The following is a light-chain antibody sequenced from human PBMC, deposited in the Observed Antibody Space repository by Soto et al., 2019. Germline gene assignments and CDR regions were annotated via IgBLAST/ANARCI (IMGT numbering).Light chain of an antibody. J-gene: IGLJ2*01. CDR2: DVT. CDR1: SSDVGGYNY. Sequence: QSALTQPASVSGSPGQSITISCTGTSSDVGGYNYVSWYQQHPGKAPKLMIYDVTTRPSGVSNRFSGAKSGNTASLTISGRQAEDEADYYCSSYTGGSTLVVFGGGTKLTVL. V-gene: IGLV2-14*01. CDR3: SSYTGGSTLVV.